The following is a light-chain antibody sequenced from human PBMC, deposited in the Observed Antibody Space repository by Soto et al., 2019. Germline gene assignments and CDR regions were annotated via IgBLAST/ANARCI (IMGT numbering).Light chain of an antibody. V-gene: IGKV1-39*01. CDR3: LQTYSTPLT. CDR2: EAS. Sequence: DIQMTQSPSSLSASVGDRVTITCRASQSIRSYLNWYQQKPGRAPKLLMYEASTLHSGDPSRFSGSGSGTDFTLTISRLQPEDFATYFCLQTYSTPLTFGGGTKVDIK. J-gene: IGKJ4*01. CDR1: QSIRSY.